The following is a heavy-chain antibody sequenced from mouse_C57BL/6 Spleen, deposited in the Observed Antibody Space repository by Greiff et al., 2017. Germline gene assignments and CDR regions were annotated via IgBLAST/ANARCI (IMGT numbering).Heavy chain of an antibody. D-gene: IGHD1-1*01. CDR2: ISSGSSTI. Sequence: EVNVVESGGGLVKPGGSLKLSCAASGFTFSDYGMHWVRQAPEKGLEWVAYISSGSSTIYYADTVKGRFTISRDNAKNTLFLQMTSLRSEDTAMYYCARSHYYGSGYFDVWGTGTTVTVSS. CDR1: GFTFSDYG. V-gene: IGHV5-17*01. CDR3: ARSHYYGSGYFDV. J-gene: IGHJ1*03.